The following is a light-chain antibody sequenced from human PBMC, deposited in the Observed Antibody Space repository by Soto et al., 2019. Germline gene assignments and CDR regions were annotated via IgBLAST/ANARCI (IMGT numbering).Light chain of an antibody. J-gene: IGKJ1*01. CDR3: QQYNSYSWA. Sequence: DIQMTQSPSSLSASVGDRVTITCRASQSISSYLNWYQQTKGKAPKLLIYDASSLESGVPSRFRGSGSGTEFTLPISRLQPDDFSTYYCQQYNSYSWAFGPGTKVDIK. V-gene: IGKV1-5*01. CDR1: QSISSY. CDR2: DAS.